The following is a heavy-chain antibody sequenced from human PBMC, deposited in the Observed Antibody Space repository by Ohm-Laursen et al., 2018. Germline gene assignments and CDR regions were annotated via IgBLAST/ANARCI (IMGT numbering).Heavy chain of an antibody. CDR3: AKTYDSGWYQIDY. CDR1: GFTFSSSA. CDR2: ISNSGENT. J-gene: IGHJ4*02. D-gene: IGHD6-19*01. V-gene: IGHV3-23*01. Sequence: SLRLSCTASGFTFSSSAMSWVRQAPGKGLEWVSVISNSGENTFYADSVKGRFTISRDNSKNTLYLLMNSLRPEDTALFYCAKTYDSGWYQIDYWGQGTLVTVSS.